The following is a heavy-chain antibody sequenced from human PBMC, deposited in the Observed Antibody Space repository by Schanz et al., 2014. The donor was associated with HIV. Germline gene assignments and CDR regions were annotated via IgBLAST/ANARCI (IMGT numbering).Heavy chain of an antibody. V-gene: IGHV1-8*02. D-gene: IGHD1-26*01. CDR1: GYTFSDYD. CDR2: GNPESGNT. CDR3: VRAASFHFDKEGYYRNWYFDF. Sequence: QVQLVQSGPEVKKPGASVRVSCETSGYTFSDYDINWVRQAPGQGLEWMGWGNPESGNTGMADKFLGRLSLTRFTSTGTAYMELDSLRSEDTAIYYCVRAASFHFDKEGYYRNWYFDFWGRGTLVAVSS. J-gene: IGHJ2*01.